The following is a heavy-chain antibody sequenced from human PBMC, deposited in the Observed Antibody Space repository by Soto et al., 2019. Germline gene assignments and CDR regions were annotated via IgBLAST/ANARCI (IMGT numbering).Heavy chain of an antibody. D-gene: IGHD3-22*01. CDR1: GGTFSSYA. Sequence: QVQLVQSGAEVKKPGSSVKVSCKASGGTFSSYAISWVRQAPGQGLEWMGGIIPIFGTANYAQKFQGRVTITADESTSTAYMELSSLRSEDTAVYYCARANSRNTKIVAVFGYWGQGTLVTVSS. V-gene: IGHV1-69*01. CDR3: ARANSRNTKIVAVFGY. CDR2: IIPIFGTA. J-gene: IGHJ4*02.